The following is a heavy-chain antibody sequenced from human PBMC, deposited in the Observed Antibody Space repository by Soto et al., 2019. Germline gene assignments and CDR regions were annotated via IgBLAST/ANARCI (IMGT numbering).Heavy chain of an antibody. V-gene: IGHV5-51*01. CDR3: VRGEYSGSYYFHYYYGMDV. CDR2: IYPGDSDT. J-gene: IGHJ6*02. Sequence: GESLKISCKGSGYSFTSYWIGWVRQMPGKGLEWMGIIYPGDSDTRYSPSFQGQVTISADKSISTAYLQWSSLKASDTAMYYCVRGEYSGSYYFHYYYGMDVWGQGTTVTVSS. CDR1: GYSFTSYW. D-gene: IGHD1-26*01.